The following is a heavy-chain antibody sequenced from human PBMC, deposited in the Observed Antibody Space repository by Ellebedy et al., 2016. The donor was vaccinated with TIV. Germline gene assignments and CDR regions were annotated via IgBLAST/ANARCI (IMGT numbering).Heavy chain of an antibody. CDR3: AKEIHDSGGD. J-gene: IGHJ4*02. Sequence: PGGSLRLSCAASGSTFSAYGMHWVRQAPGKGLDWLAVVTNDGRNQYYADSIKGRFTISRDNSKNTLYLQMRSLRAEDSAIYYCAKEIHDSGGDWGQGTLVTVSS. CDR2: VTNDGRNQ. V-gene: IGHV3-30*18. CDR1: GSTFSAYG. D-gene: IGHD4-23*01.